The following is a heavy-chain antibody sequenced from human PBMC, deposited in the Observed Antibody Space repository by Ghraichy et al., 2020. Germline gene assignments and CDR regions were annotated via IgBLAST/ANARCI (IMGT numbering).Heavy chain of an antibody. Sequence: ASVKVSCKASGYTFTSYYMHWVRQAPGQGLEWMGIINPSGGSTSYAQKFQGRVTMTRDTSTSTVYMELSSLRSEDTAVYYCARDSITMVRGVRPAEPRSGMDVWGQGTTVTVSS. CDR2: INPSGGST. CDR1: GYTFTSYY. J-gene: IGHJ6*02. V-gene: IGHV1-46*01. D-gene: IGHD3-10*01. CDR3: ARDSITMVRGVRPAEPRSGMDV.